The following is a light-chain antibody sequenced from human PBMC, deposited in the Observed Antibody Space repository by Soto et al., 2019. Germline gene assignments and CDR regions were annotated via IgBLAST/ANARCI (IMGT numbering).Light chain of an antibody. CDR3: AAWNDSLNGVV. CDR2: DNK. V-gene: IGLV1-44*01. Sequence: QSVLTQPPSASGTPGQRVTISCSGGSSNIGTNPVAWYQQLPGMAPKLLIDDNKKRPSGVPDRFSGSKSGTSASLAISGLQSDDEADYFCAAWNDSLNGVVFGGGTKLIVL. J-gene: IGLJ3*02. CDR1: SSNIGTNP.